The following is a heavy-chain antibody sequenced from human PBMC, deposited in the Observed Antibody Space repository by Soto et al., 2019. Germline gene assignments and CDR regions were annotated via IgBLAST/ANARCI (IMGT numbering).Heavy chain of an antibody. Sequence: PGESLKISCKGSGYSFTGYWIGWVRQMPGKGLEWMGIIYPGDSDTRYSPSFQGRVTISADKSISTAYLQWSSLKASDTAMYYCARTPARRMATIYYFDYWGQGTLVTVSS. D-gene: IGHD5-12*01. CDR3: ARTPARRMATIYYFDY. J-gene: IGHJ4*02. CDR1: GYSFTGYW. CDR2: IYPGDSDT. V-gene: IGHV5-51*01.